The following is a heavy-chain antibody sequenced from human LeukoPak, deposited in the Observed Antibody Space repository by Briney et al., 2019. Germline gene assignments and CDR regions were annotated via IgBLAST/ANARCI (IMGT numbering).Heavy chain of an antibody. CDR2: IYTSGST. D-gene: IGHD4-17*01. J-gene: IGHJ5*02. Sequence: SETLSLTCTVSGGSISSYYWSWIRQPAGKGLEWIGRIYTSGSTNYNPSLKSRVTMSVDTSKSQFSLKLSSVTAADTAVYYCAREPYGDWYNWFDPWGQGTLVTVSS. V-gene: IGHV4-4*07. CDR1: GGSISSYY. CDR3: AREPYGDWYNWFDP.